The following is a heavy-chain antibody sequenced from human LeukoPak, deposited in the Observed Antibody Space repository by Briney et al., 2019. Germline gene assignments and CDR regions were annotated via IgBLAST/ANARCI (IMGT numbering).Heavy chain of an antibody. CDR2: IHYSGST. J-gene: IGHJ6*03. CDR1: GGSISSYY. CDR3: ARVEEGYGSGRRENYYYYYMDV. D-gene: IGHD3-10*01. Sequence: PSETLSLTCTVSGGSISSYYWSWIRQPPGKGLEWIGYIHYSGSTNYNPSLKSRVTISVDTSKKQFSLKVRSVTAADTAVYYCARVEEGYGSGRRENYYYYYMDVWGKGTTVTISS. V-gene: IGHV4-59*01.